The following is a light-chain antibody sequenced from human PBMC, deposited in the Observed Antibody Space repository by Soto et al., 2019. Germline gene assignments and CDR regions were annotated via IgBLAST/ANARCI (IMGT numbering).Light chain of an antibody. CDR1: QSVSSN. J-gene: IGKJ5*01. CDR2: GAS. V-gene: IGKV3-20*01. CDR3: QQYGSSSWT. Sequence: EIVLTQSPGTLSLSPGARATLSCRASQSVSSNLAWYQQKPGQAPSLLIYGASSRATGIPDRFSVSVSGTDLTITISRLEPEDCAVYDGQQYGSSSWTFGQGTRLEIK.